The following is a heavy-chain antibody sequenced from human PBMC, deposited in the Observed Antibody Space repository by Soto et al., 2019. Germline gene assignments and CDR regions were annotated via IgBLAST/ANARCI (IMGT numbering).Heavy chain of an antibody. CDR3: AKDWMVRGVIVAFDI. J-gene: IGHJ3*02. D-gene: IGHD3-10*01. CDR2: ISWNSGSI. V-gene: IGHV3-9*01. Sequence: EVQLVESGGGLVQPGRSLRLSCAASGFTFDDYAMHWVRQAPGKGLEWVSGISWNSGSIGYADSVKGRFTISRDNAKNSLYLKMNSLRAEDTAFYYCAKDWMVRGVIVAFDIWGQGTMVTVSS. CDR1: GFTFDDYA.